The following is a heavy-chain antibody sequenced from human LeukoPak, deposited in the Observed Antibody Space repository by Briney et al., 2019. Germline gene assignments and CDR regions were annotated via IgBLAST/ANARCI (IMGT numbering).Heavy chain of an antibody. CDR2: IYTSGST. CDR1: GGSISSYY. CDR3: ARVRKEYSSGWYEGFDP. J-gene: IGHJ5*02. V-gene: IGHV4-4*07. D-gene: IGHD6-19*01. Sequence: SETLSLTCTVSGGSISSYYWSWIRQPAGKGLEWIGRIYTSGSTNYNPSLKSRVTMSADTSKNQFSLKLSSVTAADTAVYYCARVRKEYSSGWYEGFDPWGRGTLVTVSS.